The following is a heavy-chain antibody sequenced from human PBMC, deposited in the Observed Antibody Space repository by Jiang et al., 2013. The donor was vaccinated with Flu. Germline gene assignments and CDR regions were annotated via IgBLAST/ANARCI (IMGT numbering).Heavy chain of an antibody. CDR3: ARDAFLVPLDY. Sequence: PALLKPSETLSLTCTVSGGSVSSGSYYWSWIRQPPGKGLEWIGYIYYSGSTNYNPSLKSRVTISVDTSKNQFSLKLSSVTAADTAVYYCARDAFLVPLDYWGQGTLVTVSS. D-gene: IGHD2-2*01. J-gene: IGHJ4*02. CDR2: IYYSGST. CDR1: GGSVSSGSYY. V-gene: IGHV4-61*01.